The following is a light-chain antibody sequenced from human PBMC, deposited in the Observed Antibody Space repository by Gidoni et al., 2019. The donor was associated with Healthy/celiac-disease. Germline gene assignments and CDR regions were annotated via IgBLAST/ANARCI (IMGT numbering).Light chain of an antibody. V-gene: IGLV3-1*01. CDR2: QAS. J-gene: IGLJ2*01. Sequence: SYELTQPPSVSVSPGQTASITCSGDKLWDKYACWYQQKPGQYPVLVIYQASKRPSGIPERVSGSNSGNTATLTISGTQAMDEADYYCQAWDSSTYVVFGGGTKLTVL. CDR1: KLWDKY. CDR3: QAWDSSTYVV.